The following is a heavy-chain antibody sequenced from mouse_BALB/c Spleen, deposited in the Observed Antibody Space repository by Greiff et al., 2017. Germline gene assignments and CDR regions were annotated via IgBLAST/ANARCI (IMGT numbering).Heavy chain of an antibody. CDR2: ISYSGST. CDR1: GYSITSDYA. J-gene: IGHJ4*01. V-gene: IGHV3-2*02. Sequence: EVKLMESGPGLVKPSQSLSLTCTVTGYSITSDYAWNWIRQFPGNKLEWMGYISYSGSTSYNPSLKSRISITRDTSKNQFFLQLNSVTTEDTATYYCARYGYAMDYWGQGTSVTVSS. D-gene: IGHD1-1*01. CDR3: ARYGYAMDY.